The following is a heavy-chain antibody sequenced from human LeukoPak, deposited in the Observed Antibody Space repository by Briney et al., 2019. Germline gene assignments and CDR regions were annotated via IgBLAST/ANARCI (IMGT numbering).Heavy chain of an antibody. CDR3: AREKQLTMGIDY. CDR1: GGSISSHY. J-gene: IGHJ4*02. V-gene: IGHV4-59*11. Sequence: SETLSLTCTVSGGSISSHYWSWIRQPPGKGLEWIGYIYYSGSTNYNPSPKSRVTISVDTSKNQFSLKLSSVTAADTAVYYCAREKQLTMGIDYWGQGTLVTVSS. D-gene: IGHD4/OR15-4a*01. CDR2: IYYSGST.